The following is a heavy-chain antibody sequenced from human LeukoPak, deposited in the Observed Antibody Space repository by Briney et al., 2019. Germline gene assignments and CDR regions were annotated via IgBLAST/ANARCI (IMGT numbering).Heavy chain of an antibody. CDR2: IYYSGTT. CDR3: AKAMSGSLYYFDY. V-gene: IGHV4-59*01. J-gene: IGHJ4*02. CDR1: GGSISSYY. Sequence: PSETLSLTCTVSGGSISSYYWSWIRQPPGKGLEWIGYIYYSGTTNYNPSLKSRVTISVDTSKNQFSLKLSSVTAADTAVYYCAKAMSGSLYYFDYWGQGTLVTVSS. D-gene: IGHD3-10*01.